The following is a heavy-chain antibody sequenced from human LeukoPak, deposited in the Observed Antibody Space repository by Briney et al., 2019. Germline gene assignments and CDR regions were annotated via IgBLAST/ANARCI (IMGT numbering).Heavy chain of an antibody. CDR3: AKEWDDYGDYVTGDY. CDR1: GFTFSSYS. CDR2: ISSSSSTI. D-gene: IGHD4-17*01. V-gene: IGHV3-48*01. J-gene: IGHJ4*02. Sequence: GGSLRLSCAASGFTFSSYSMNWVRQAPGKGLEWVSYISSSSSTIYYADSVKGRFTISRDNAKNSLYLQMNSLRAEDTAVYYCAKEWDDYGDYVTGDYWGQGTLVTVSS.